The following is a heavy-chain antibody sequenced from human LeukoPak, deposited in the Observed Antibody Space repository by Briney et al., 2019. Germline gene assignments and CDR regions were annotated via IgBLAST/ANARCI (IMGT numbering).Heavy chain of an antibody. Sequence: GGSLRLSCAASGFTFSSYSMSWVRQAPGKGLEWVSAISGSGGSTYYADSVKGRFTISRDNSKNTLYLQMNSLRAEDTAVYYCAKTPRSGPRYSSGWGGTAYYFDYWGRGTLVTVSS. CDR1: GFTFSSYS. D-gene: IGHD6-19*01. CDR3: AKTPRSGPRYSSGWGGTAYYFDY. V-gene: IGHV3-23*01. CDR2: ISGSGGST. J-gene: IGHJ4*02.